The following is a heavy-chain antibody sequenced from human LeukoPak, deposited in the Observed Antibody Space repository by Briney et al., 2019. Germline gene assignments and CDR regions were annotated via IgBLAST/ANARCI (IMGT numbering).Heavy chain of an antibody. Sequence: SETLSLTCTVAGGSISSYYWSWIRQPPGKGLEWIGYIYYSGSTNYNPSLKSRVTISVHTSKNQFSLKLSSVTAADTAVYYCARQPPFDYEAAAFDIWGQGTMVTVSS. CDR3: ARQPPFDYEAAAFDI. CDR1: GGSISSYY. CDR2: IYYSGST. D-gene: IGHD3-9*01. V-gene: IGHV4-59*08. J-gene: IGHJ3*02.